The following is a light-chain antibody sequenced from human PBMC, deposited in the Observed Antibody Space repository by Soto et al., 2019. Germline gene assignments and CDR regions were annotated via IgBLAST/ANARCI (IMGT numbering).Light chain of an antibody. CDR1: TSNIGNHY. CDR3: ATWDEDLRGYV. Sequence: QSVLTQPPSSSGTPGQRVSISCSGSTSNIGNHYVFWYQHLPGTAPRLLIFRNNQRPSGVPDRFSGSGSGTSASLAISGLRSEDEGDYYCATWDEDLRGYVFGTGTKLTVL. V-gene: IGLV1-47*01. J-gene: IGLJ1*01. CDR2: RNN.